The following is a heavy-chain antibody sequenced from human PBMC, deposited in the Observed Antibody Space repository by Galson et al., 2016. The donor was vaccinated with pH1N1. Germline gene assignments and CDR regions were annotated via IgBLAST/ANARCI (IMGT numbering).Heavy chain of an antibody. CDR2: ISYNGHDE. CDR3: AREDWSYGDTYYNGMDV. V-gene: IGHV3-30*03. Sequence: SLRLSCAASGFNFDTFAMHWVRRTPGKGLEWVAFISYNGHDESYADSLKGRFTVSRDNSKNRLYLHMNNLRPDDTGLYYCAREDWSYGDTYYNGMDVWGQGTTVTVSS. D-gene: IGHD1-26*01. CDR1: GFNFDTFA. J-gene: IGHJ6*02.